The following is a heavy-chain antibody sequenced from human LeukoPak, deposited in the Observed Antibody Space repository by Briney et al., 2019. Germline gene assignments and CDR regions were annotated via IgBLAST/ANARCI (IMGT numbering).Heavy chain of an antibody. CDR1: GYTFTSYY. D-gene: IGHD1-26*01. CDR3: ARAVGSQDVDY. CDR2: INPSGGST. Sequence: ASVKVSCKASGYTFTSYYMHWVRQAPGQGLEWMGIINPSGGSTSCAQKFQGRVTMTRDTSTSTVYMELSSLRSEDTAVYYCARAVGSQDVDYWGQETLVTVSS. J-gene: IGHJ4*02. V-gene: IGHV1-46*01.